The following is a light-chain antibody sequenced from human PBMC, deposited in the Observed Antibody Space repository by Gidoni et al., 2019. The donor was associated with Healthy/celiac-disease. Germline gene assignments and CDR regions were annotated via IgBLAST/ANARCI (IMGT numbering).Light chain of an antibody. V-gene: IGKV3-11*01. J-gene: IGKJ5*01. CDR1: QSVSSY. CDR3: QQRSHWPP. Sequence: EIVLTQSPATLSLSPGERATLSCRASQSVSSYLAWYQQKPGQAPRLRIYDASNRATGIPARFSGSGSGTDFTLTISSLEPEDFAVYYCQQRSHWPPFGQGTRLEIK. CDR2: DAS.